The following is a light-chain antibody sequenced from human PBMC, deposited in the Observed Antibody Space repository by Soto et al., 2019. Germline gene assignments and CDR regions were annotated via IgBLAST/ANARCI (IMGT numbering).Light chain of an antibody. CDR2: GAS. CDR1: QTISSSY. J-gene: IGKJ1*01. CDR3: QSYGSSPLT. V-gene: IGKV3-20*01. Sequence: EIVLSQSPGTLSLSPGERATLSCRASQTISSSYLGWYKQKPGQAPRLLIYGASSRATDIPDRVSGGGSGGDFTLTISSLEPEDFAVYYCQSYGSSPLTFGQGTKVEI.